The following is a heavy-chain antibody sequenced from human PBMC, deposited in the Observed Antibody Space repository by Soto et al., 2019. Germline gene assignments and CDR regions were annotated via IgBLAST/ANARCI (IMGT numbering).Heavy chain of an antibody. CDR1: GGSISSSNW. Sequence: QVQLQESGPGLVKPSGTLSLTCAVSGGSISSSNWWSWVRQPPGMRLEWIGETHHSGTTNYNPSLKSRXXIXVXXSKNQFSLKLSSVTAADTALYYCARECSGSAFFDYWGQGTLVTVSS. J-gene: IGHJ4*02. CDR2: THHSGTT. V-gene: IGHV4-4*02. CDR3: ARECSGSAFFDY. D-gene: IGHD3-10*02.